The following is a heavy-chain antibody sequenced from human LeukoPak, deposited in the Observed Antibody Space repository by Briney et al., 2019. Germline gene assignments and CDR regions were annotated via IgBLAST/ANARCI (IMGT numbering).Heavy chain of an antibody. CDR1: GFTFSSYA. Sequence: PGGSLRLSCAASGFTFSSYAMSWVRQAPGKGLEWVSSISGSGNRTDYADSVKGRFTISRDNSKNTLFLQMNSLRAEDTAVYYCAKNLYCGGGSCYPSALDMDVWGQGTTVTVSS. J-gene: IGHJ6*02. V-gene: IGHV3-23*01. CDR2: ISGSGNRT. D-gene: IGHD2-15*01. CDR3: AKNLYCGGGSCYPSALDMDV.